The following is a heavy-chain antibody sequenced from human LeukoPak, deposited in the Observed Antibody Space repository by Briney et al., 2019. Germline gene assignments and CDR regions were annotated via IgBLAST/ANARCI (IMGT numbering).Heavy chain of an antibody. CDR2: IVRRSDGGTT. CDR3: TTLTMIAVHFDF. Sequence: GGSLRLSWAVSGFTFSNAWMNWVRQAPGKGLEWVGRIVRRSDGGTTDYAAPVKGRFSISRDDSKNTLYLQMNSLKTEDTAVYYCTTLTMIAVHFDFWGQGTLVTVSS. CDR1: GFTFSNAW. V-gene: IGHV3-15*04. J-gene: IGHJ4*02. D-gene: IGHD3-22*01.